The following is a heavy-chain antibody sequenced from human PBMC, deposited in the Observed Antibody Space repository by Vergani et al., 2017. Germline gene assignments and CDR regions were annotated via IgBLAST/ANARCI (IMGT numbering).Heavy chain of an antibody. D-gene: IGHD2-15*01. V-gene: IGHV4-61*02. CDR1: GGSLSAGYYF. J-gene: IGHJ3*01. Sequence: QVQLQASGPGRVKPSQTLSLTCTMSGGSLSAGYYFWSWIRQPAGKGLEWLGHISASGNASHSPSLTTRVSMSVDTSKNQFSLTVTSVTAADTAIYFCARRSGGYYSGGKVHPLRTAFDVWGHGTVVTVSS. CDR2: ISASGNA. CDR3: ARRSGGYYSGGKVHPLRTAFDV.